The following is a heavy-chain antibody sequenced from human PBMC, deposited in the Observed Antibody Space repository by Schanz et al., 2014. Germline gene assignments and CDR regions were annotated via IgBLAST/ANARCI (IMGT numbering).Heavy chain of an antibody. Sequence: QVQLVESGGGVVRPGRSLRLSCAASGFTFSNYGMHWVRQAPGKGLEWVAVISYDGSDKFYADSVKGRFTISRDNSNNTLSLQMNSLRADDTAVYYCAKDQLANYRGSGYNWFDPWGQGTLVTVSS. V-gene: IGHV3-30*18. J-gene: IGHJ5*02. CDR3: AKDQLANYRGSGYNWFDP. CDR1: GFTFSNYG. CDR2: ISYDGSDK. D-gene: IGHD3-10*01.